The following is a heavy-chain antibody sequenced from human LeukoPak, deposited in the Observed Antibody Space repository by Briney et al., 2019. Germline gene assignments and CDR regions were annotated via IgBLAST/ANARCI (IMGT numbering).Heavy chain of an antibody. CDR2: ISDNGGST. CDR3: ARGRRDGYNSDY. D-gene: IGHD5-24*01. V-gene: IGHV3-64*04. CDR1: GFILRSHA. Sequence: GSLRLSCSASGFILRSHAMHWVRQAPGKGLEYVSRISDNGGSTYYADSVKGRFTISRDNSKNTLYLQMNSLRAEDTAVYYCARGRRDGYNSDYWGQGTLVTVSS. J-gene: IGHJ4*02.